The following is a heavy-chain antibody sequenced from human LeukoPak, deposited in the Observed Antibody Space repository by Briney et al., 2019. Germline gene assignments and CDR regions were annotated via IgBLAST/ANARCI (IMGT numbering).Heavy chain of an antibody. J-gene: IGHJ4*02. V-gene: IGHV3-48*01. CDR2: ISSSSSTI. CDR3: ARDSISSSFLD. CDR1: GFTFSSYS. Sequence: PGGSLRLSCAASGFTFSSYSMNWVRQAPGKGLEWVSYISSSSSTIYYADSVKGRFTISRDNAKNSLYLQMNSLRAEDTAVYYCARDSISSSFLDWGQGTLVTVSS. D-gene: IGHD6-13*01.